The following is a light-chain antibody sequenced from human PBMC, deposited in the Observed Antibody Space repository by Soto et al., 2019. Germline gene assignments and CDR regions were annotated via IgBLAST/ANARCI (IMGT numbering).Light chain of an antibody. CDR2: AAS. Sequence: IRITQSPSSFSASTGDRVTITCRASQGISSYLAWYQQKPGKAPNLLIYAASTLQSGVPSRFSGSGSGTDFTLTISCLQSEDFATYYCQQYYTYPRTFGQGTKVDIK. CDR3: QQYYTYPRT. V-gene: IGKV1-8*01. J-gene: IGKJ1*01. CDR1: QGISSY.